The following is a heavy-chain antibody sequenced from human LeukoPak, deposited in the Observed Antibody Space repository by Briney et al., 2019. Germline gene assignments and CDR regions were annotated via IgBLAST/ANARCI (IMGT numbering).Heavy chain of an antibody. CDR2: IYPGGSDT. J-gene: IGHJ2*01. CDR1: GYSFTSYW. Sequence: PGESLKISCKGSGYSFTSYWIGWVRQMPGKGLEWMGIIYPGGSDTRYSPSFQGQVTISADKSISTAYLQWSSLKASDTAMYYCARRVYCGGDCYWYFDLWGRGTLVTVSS. V-gene: IGHV5-51*03. D-gene: IGHD2-21*02. CDR3: ARRVYCGGDCYWYFDL.